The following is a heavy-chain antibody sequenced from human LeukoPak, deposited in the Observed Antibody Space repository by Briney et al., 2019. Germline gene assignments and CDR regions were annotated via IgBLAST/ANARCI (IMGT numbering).Heavy chain of an antibody. D-gene: IGHD5-12*01. J-gene: IGHJ4*02. CDR1: GGSISSTSYY. CDR2: MYYSEST. Sequence: SETLSLTCTVSGGSISSTSYYWRWIRQPPGKGLEWIGRMYYSESTYYNPSLKSRVTIPLPTSKNQFSLKLSSVTAAATAVYYCARQRYSASASSAYWGGRSLVTVSS. CDR3: ARQRYSASASSAY. V-gene: IGHV4-39*01.